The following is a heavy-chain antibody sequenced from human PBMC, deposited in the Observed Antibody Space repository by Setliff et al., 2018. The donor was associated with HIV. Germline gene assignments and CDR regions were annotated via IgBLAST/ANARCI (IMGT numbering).Heavy chain of an antibody. J-gene: IGHJ4*02. D-gene: IGHD1-26*01. Sequence: SETLSLTCAVYGGSFSGYYWNWIRQPPGNGLEWIGEINHSGSTKYNPSLKSRVTISVDMSKNQFSLKLTSVTAADTAVYYCARHRDGGTYPLDYWGQGTLVTVSS. CDR1: GGSFSGYY. V-gene: IGHV4-34*01. CDR2: INHSGST. CDR3: ARHRDGGTYPLDY.